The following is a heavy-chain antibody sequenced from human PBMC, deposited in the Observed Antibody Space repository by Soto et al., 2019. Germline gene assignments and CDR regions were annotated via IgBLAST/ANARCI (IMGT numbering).Heavy chain of an antibody. D-gene: IGHD4-17*01. CDR1: GITFTNAW. CDR3: TTDPGDYEDF. J-gene: IGHJ4*02. V-gene: IGHV3-15*01. CDR2: IKNKADGGTT. Sequence: EVQLVESGGDLVKPGRCLRLSCAASGITFTNAWMSWVRQAPGKGLEWVGRIKNKADGGTTDYAAPVRGRFTISRDDSKNTLFLQMNSLETEDTAVYYCTTDPGDYEDFWGRGTLVTVSS.